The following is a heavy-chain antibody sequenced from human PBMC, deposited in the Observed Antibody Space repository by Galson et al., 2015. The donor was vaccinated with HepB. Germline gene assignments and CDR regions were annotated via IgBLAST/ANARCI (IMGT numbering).Heavy chain of an antibody. D-gene: IGHD3-22*01. CDR1: GFTFSSYA. V-gene: IGHV3-30-3*01. CDR2: ISYDGSNK. J-gene: IGHJ6*02. CDR3: ARGETYYYDSSGYLGYYYYGMDV. Sequence: SLRLSCAASGFTFSSYAMHWVRQAPGKGLEWVAVISYDGSNKYYADSVKGRFTISRDNSKNTLYLQMNSLRAEDTAVYYCARGETYYYDSSGYLGYYYYGMDVWGQGTTVTVSS.